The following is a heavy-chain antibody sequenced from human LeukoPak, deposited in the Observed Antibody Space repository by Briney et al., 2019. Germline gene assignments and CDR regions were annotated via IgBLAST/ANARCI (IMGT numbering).Heavy chain of an antibody. Sequence: PGRSLRLSCAASGFTFSSYGMHWVRQAPGKGLEWVAVISYGGSNKYYADSVKGRFTISRDNSKNTLYPQMNSLRAEDTAVYYCAKGHSGYDYVGDYFDYWGQGTLVTVSS. CDR2: ISYGGSNK. V-gene: IGHV3-30*18. D-gene: IGHD5-12*01. CDR1: GFTFSSYG. J-gene: IGHJ4*02. CDR3: AKGHSGYDYVGDYFDY.